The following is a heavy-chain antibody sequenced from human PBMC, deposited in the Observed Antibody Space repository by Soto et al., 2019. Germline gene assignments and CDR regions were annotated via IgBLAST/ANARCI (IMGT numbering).Heavy chain of an antibody. CDR3: AGDSSGYSYDAFDI. CDR2: INSGGSTT. V-gene: IGHV3-74*01. J-gene: IGHJ3*02. D-gene: IGHD3-22*01. CDR1: GFTFDDYA. Sequence: PGGSLRLSCAASGFTFDDYAMHWVRQVPGKGLEWVSGINSGGSTTSYADSVKGRLTISRDNAKNTLYLQMNSLRAEDTAVYYCAGDSSGYSYDAFDIWGQGTMVTVSS.